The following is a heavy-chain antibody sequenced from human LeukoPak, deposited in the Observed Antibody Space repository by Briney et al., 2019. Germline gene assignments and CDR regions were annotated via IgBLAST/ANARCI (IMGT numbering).Heavy chain of an antibody. CDR3: AKDLAIGNTALEYFDY. J-gene: IGHJ4*02. D-gene: IGHD5-18*01. V-gene: IGHV3-23*01. CDR1: GGSISSYY. CDR2: ISGSGGST. Sequence: VTLSLTCTVSGGSISSYYWSWIRQPPGKGLEWVSAISGSGGSTYYADSVKGRFTISRDNSKNTLYLQMNSLRAEDTAVYYCAKDLAIGNTALEYFDYWGQGTLVTVSS.